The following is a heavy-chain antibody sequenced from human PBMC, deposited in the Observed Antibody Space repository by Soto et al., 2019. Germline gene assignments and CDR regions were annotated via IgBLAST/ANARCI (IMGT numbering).Heavy chain of an antibody. D-gene: IGHD6-13*01. J-gene: IGHJ6*02. V-gene: IGHV4-34*01. CDR2: INHSGST. CDR1: GGSFSGYS. Sequence: SETLSLTCAVYGGSFSGYSWSWIRQPPGKWLEWIGEINHSGSTNYNPSLKSRVTISVDTSKNQFSLKLSSVTTADTAVYYCAAAYYYYGMDVWGQGTKVTVSS. CDR3: AAAYYYYGMDV.